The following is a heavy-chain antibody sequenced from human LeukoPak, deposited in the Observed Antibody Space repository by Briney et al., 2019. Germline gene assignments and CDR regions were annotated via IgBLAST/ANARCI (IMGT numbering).Heavy chain of an antibody. CDR2: VSGSSSYI. D-gene: IGHD3-22*01. V-gene: IGHV3-21*05. CDR1: GFTFSSYS. Sequence: GGSLRLSCAASGFTFSSYSMNWVRQAPGKGLEWVSYVSGSSSYIDYADSVRGRFTISRDNAKNSVYLQMNSLRAEDTAVYYCARGHSSGYYLKYWGQGTLVTVSS. J-gene: IGHJ4*02. CDR3: ARGHSSGYYLKY.